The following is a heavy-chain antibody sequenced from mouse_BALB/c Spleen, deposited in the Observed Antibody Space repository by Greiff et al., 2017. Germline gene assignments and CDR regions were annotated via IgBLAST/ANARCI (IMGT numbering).Heavy chain of an antibody. CDR2: INSNGGST. Sequence: EVMLVESGGGLVQPGGSLKLSCAASGFTFSSYGMSWVRQTPDKRLELVATINSNGGSTYYPDSVKGRFTISRDNAKNTLYLQMSSLKSEDTAMYYCARDRILRYPWFAYWGQGTLVTVSA. CDR1: GFTFSSYG. CDR3: ARDRILRYPWFAY. J-gene: IGHJ3*01. D-gene: IGHD1-1*01. V-gene: IGHV5-6-3*01.